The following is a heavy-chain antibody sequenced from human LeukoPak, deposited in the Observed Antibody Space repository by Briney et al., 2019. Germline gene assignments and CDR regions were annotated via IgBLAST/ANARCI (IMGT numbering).Heavy chain of an antibody. CDR1: GYSFTGYY. J-gene: IGHJ5*02. CDR2: INPNSGGT. V-gene: IGHV1-2*02. CDR3: AREPSITMVRGVKWFDP. D-gene: IGHD3-10*01. Sequence: ASVKVSCKASGYSFTGYYMHWVRQAPGQGLEWMGWINPNSGGTNYAQKFQGRVTMTRDTSISTAYMELSRLRSDDTAVCYCAREPSITMVRGVKWFDPWGQGTLVTVSS.